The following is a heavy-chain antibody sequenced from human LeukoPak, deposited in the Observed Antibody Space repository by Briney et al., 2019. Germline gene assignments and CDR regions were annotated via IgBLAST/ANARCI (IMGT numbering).Heavy chain of an antibody. Sequence: SQTLSLTCTVSGGSISSGGYYWSWIRQPPGKGLEWIGYIYHSGSTYYNPSLKSRVTISVDRSKNQFSLKLSSVTAADTAVYYCARRVDRITIFGVVTAPIDYWGQGTLVTVSS. CDR3: ARRVDRITIFGVVTAPIDY. D-gene: IGHD3-3*01. J-gene: IGHJ4*02. CDR2: IYHSGST. V-gene: IGHV4-30-2*01. CDR1: GGSISSGGYY.